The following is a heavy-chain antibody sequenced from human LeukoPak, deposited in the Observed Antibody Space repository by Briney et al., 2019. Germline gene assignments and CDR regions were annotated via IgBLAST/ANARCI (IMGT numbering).Heavy chain of an antibody. CDR1: GFTFSSYE. J-gene: IGHJ4*02. Sequence: HPGGSLRLSCAASGFTFSSYEMNWVRQAPGKGLEWVSYMSSSGSAKYYADSVKGRFIISRDNAKNSLYLQMNSLRAEDTAVYYCARANYYDISGFDYWGQGTLVTVSS. CDR2: MSSSGSAK. V-gene: IGHV3-48*03. D-gene: IGHD3-22*01. CDR3: ARANYYDISGFDY.